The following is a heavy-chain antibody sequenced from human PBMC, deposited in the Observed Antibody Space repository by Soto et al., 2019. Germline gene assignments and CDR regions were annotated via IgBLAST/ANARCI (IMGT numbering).Heavy chain of an antibody. J-gene: IGHJ5*02. D-gene: IGHD6-6*01. Sequence: SGTLSLTCTVSGGSISSYYWSWIRQPPGKGLEWIGYIYYSGSINYNPSLKSRVTISVDTSKNQFSLKLSSVTDADTAVYYCAREWIAGRRGLKWFDPWGPGTRVTVSS. V-gene: IGHV4-59*01. CDR1: GGSISSYY. CDR2: IYYSGSI. CDR3: AREWIAGRRGLKWFDP.